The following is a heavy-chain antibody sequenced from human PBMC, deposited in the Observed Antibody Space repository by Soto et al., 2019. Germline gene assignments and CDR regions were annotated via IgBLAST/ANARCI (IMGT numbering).Heavy chain of an antibody. CDR2: IRTKIEGETT. V-gene: IGHV3-15*01. D-gene: IGHD6-19*01. CDR1: GFSFSNAW. CDR3: TPDCGSGWFS. J-gene: IGHJ5*02. Sequence: EVQLVESGGGLVKPGGSLRLSCAASGFSFSNAWMIWVRQAPGKGLEWVGRIRTKIEGETTDYAAPVKGRFTISRDDSKNMLYLQMNSLETEDTAVYYCTPDCGSGWFSWGQGSLVSVSS.